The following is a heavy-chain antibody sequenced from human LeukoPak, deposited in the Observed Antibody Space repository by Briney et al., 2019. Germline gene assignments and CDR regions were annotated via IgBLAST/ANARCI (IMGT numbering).Heavy chain of an antibody. V-gene: IGHV1-3*01. D-gene: IGHD6-19*01. CDR1: GYTFTSYA. Sequence: ASVKVSCKASGYTFTSYAMHWVRQPPGQRLEWMGWINAGNGNTKYSQKFQGRVTITRDTSARTAYMELSSLRSEDTAVYYCARSPVAGVDWFDPWGQGTLVTVSS. CDR2: INAGNGNT. J-gene: IGHJ5*02. CDR3: ARSPVAGVDWFDP.